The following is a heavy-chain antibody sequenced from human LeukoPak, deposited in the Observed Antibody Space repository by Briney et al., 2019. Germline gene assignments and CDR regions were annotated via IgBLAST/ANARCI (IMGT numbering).Heavy chain of an antibody. J-gene: IGHJ4*02. CDR1: GGTFITYT. D-gene: IGHD1-1*01. CDR2: IIPIFGTA. CDR3: ATHMLRDNWNVHTFDS. Sequence: GASVKVSCKASGGTFITYTINWVRQAPGQGLEWMGGIIPIFGTANYAQKFQGRITITTDDSTSTAYMELSSLRSEDTAVYYCATHMLRDNWNVHTFDSWGQGTLVTVSS. V-gene: IGHV1-69*05.